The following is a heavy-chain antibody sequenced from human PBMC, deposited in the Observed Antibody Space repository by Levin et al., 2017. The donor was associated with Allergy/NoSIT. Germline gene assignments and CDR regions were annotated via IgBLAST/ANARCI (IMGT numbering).Heavy chain of an antibody. CDR3: AGDLEGFSGYTPYCYMDV. D-gene: IGHD5-12*01. Sequence: SETLSLTCSVSGVSISRGFYYWSWIRQPAGEGLEWIVCIYVTGSSTYSPSLKSRVTISLDRSKAQVSLKINSVTAADTAVYYCAGDLEGFSGYTPYCYMDVWGKGATVAV. CDR1: GVSISRGFYY. J-gene: IGHJ6*03. CDR2: IYVTGSS. V-gene: IGHV4-61*02.